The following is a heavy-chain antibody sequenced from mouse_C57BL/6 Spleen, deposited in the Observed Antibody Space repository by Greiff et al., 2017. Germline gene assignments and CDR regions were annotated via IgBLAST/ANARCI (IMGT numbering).Heavy chain of an antibody. V-gene: IGHV1-18*01. J-gene: IGHJ1*03. D-gene: IGHD1-1*01. Sequence: EVQLQQPGAELVKPGASVKIPCKASGYTFTDYNMDWVKQSHGKSLEWIGDINPNNGGTIYNQKFKGKATLTVDKSSSTAYMELRSLTSEDTAVYYCARFTTVEGWYFDVWGTGTTVTVSS. CDR2: INPNNGGT. CDR1: GYTFTDYN. CDR3: ARFTTVEGWYFDV.